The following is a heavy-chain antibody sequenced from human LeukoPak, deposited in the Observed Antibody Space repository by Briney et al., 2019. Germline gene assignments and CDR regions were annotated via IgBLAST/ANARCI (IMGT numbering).Heavy chain of an antibody. J-gene: IGHJ3*02. CDR1: GFTFSSYG. CDR2: ISYSGNNI. V-gene: IGHV3-30*03. D-gene: IGHD6-13*01. CDR3: ARSVMAAGATWAFDI. Sequence: PGGSLRLSCAASGFTFSSYGMHWVRQAPGKGLEWVAVISYSGNNIYYADSVKGRFTISRDNAKNSLYLQMSSLRADDTALFYCARSVMAAGATWAFDIWGQGTMVTVSS.